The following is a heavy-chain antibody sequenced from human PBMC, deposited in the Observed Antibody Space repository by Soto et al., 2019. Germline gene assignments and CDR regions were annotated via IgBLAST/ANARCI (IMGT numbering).Heavy chain of an antibody. CDR3: ARDRGGSSWLDY. J-gene: IGHJ4*02. Sequence: ASVKVSCKASGYTFTSYAMHWVRQAPGQRLEGMGWINAGNGNTKYSQKFQGRVTITRDTSASTAYMELSSLRSEDTAVYYCARDRGGSSWLDYWGQGTLVTVSS. D-gene: IGHD6-13*01. CDR2: INAGNGNT. V-gene: IGHV1-3*01. CDR1: GYTFTSYA.